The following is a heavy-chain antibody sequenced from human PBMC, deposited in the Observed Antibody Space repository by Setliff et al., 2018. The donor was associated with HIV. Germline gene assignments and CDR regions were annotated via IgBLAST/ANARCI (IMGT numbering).Heavy chain of an antibody. CDR3: ARDAPITIFGLLPRGLDAFDI. V-gene: IGHV1-46*01. D-gene: IGHD3-3*01. CDR2: INPSGGTT. Sequence: ASVKVSCKASGYSLTSHYMHWVRQAPGQGLEWMGIINPSGGTTNSAQKFQGRVTMTRDTSTSTVSMELSSLRYEDTAVYYCARDAPITIFGLLPRGLDAFDIWGQGTMVTVSS. CDR1: GYSLTSHY. J-gene: IGHJ3*02.